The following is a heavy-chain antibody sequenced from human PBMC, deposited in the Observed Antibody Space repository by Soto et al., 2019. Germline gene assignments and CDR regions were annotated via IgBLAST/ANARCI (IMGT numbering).Heavy chain of an antibody. CDR1: GFSFSDYY. V-gene: IGHV3-11*06. CDR3: ARGTYYESSAYIY. J-gene: IGHJ4*02. D-gene: IGHD3-22*01. Sequence: PRESLRLSCAASGFSFSDYYMNWIRQAPGKGLEWVSYISSGSSYTNYADSVKGRFTISRDNAKKSLYLQMKSLRAEDSTVYYCARGTYYESSAYIYWGQGPLVTVSS. CDR2: ISSGSSYT.